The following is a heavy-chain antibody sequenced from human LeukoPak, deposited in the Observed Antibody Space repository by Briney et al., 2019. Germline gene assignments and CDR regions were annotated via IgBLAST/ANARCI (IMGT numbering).Heavy chain of an antibody. CDR3: ARGGATFLDDY. V-gene: IGHV3-74*01. Sequence: GGSLRLSCAASGFTFSNYWMHWVRQAPGKGLVWVSLINSDGTTTTYADSVKGRFTISRDNAKITLYLQMNSLRAEDSAVYFCARGGATFLDDYWGQGTLVTVAS. CDR1: GFTFSNYW. J-gene: IGHJ4*02. D-gene: IGHD1-26*01. CDR2: INSDGTTT.